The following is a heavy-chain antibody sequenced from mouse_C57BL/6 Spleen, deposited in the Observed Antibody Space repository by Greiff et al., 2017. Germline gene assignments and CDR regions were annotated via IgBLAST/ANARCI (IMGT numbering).Heavy chain of an antibody. CDR3: TDSNPYY. CDR2: IDPETGGT. CDR1: GYTFTDYE. J-gene: IGHJ2*01. Sequence: QVQLKESGAELVRPGASVTLSCKASGYTFTDYEMHWVKQTPVHGLEWIGAIDPETGGTAYNQKFKGKAILTADKSSSTAYMELRSLTSEDSAVYFCTDSNPYYWGQGTTLTVSS. D-gene: IGHD2-5*01. V-gene: IGHV1-15*01.